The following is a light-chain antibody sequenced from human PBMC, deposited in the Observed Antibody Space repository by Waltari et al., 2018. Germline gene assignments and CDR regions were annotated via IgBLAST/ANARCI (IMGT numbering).Light chain of an antibody. CDR2: ENH. CDR1: SGSIASNS. Sequence: NFMLTQPHSVSGSPGKTVTISCTRSSGSIASNSVQWCQQRPGTPPTTLIYENHQRPSGVPDRFSGSIASSSTTASLTISQLKTEDEADYYCQSSDSSTWVFGGGTKLTVL. V-gene: IGLV6-57*01. CDR3: QSSDSSTWV. J-gene: IGLJ3*02.